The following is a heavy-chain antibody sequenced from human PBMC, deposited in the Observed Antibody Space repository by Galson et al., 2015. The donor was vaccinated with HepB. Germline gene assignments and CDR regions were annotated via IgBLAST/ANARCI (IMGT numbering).Heavy chain of an antibody. J-gene: IGHJ3*02. Sequence: SLRLSCAASGFSFSSYGMNWVRQAPGKGLEWISYINSGSSTSYYADSAKGRFTISRDNAKKSLYLQMSSLRDEDTAVYHCARDPPSYFFDNSGYQPHAFDIWGQGTMVTVSS. V-gene: IGHV3-48*02. D-gene: IGHD3-22*01. CDR3: ARDPPSYFFDNSGYQPHAFDI. CDR1: GFSFSSYG. CDR2: INSGSSTS.